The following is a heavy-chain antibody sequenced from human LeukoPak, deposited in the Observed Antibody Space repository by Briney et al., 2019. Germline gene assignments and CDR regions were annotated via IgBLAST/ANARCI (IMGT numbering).Heavy chain of an antibody. CDR2: IYNSGST. CDR3: ARGIAAATDY. Sequence: SQTLSLTCIVSGGSISRGSYYWNWIRQPAGKGLEWMGRIYNSGSTNYNPSLKSRVTISTDMSKNQFSLNLSSVTAADTAVYYCARGIAAATDYWGQGTLVTVSS. J-gene: IGHJ4*02. V-gene: IGHV4-61*02. D-gene: IGHD6-13*01. CDR1: GGSISRGSYY.